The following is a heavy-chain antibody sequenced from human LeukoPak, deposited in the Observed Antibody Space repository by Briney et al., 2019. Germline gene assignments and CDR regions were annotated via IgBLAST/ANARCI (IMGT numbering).Heavy chain of an antibody. Sequence: ASVKVSCKASGYTFTSYYMHWVRQAPGQGLEWMGIINPSGGSTSYAQKFQGRVTITRNTSISTAYMELSSLRSEDTAVYYCARRGYGYNYYYYMDVWGKGTTVTVSS. D-gene: IGHD5-18*01. J-gene: IGHJ6*03. V-gene: IGHV1-46*01. CDR3: ARRGYGYNYYYYMDV. CDR1: GYTFTSYY. CDR2: INPSGGST.